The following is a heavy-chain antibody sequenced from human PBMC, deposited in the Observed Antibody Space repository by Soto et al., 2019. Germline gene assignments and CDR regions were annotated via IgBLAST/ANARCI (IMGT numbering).Heavy chain of an antibody. V-gene: IGHV3-23*01. Sequence: PSETLSLTCAVYGGSFSGYYWTWVRQAPGKGLDWVSAISGSGGSTYYADSVKGRFTISRDNSKNTLYLQMNSLRAEDTAVYYWANGWSSAWSLPPFDYWGQGTLVTVSS. CDR3: ANGWSSAWSLPPFDY. D-gene: IGHD6-19*01. J-gene: IGHJ4*02. CDR1: GGSFSGYY. CDR2: ISGSGGST.